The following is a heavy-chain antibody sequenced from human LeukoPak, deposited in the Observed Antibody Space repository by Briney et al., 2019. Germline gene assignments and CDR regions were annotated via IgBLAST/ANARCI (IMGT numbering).Heavy chain of an antibody. J-gene: IGHJ3*02. CDR2: ISGSGGST. CDR3: AKDRDIVVVPAAYTYYDFWSADAFDI. V-gene: IGHV3-23*01. D-gene: IGHD2-2*01. Sequence: GGSLRLFCAASGFTFSSYAMSWVRQAPGKGLEWVSAISGSGGSTYYADSVKGRFTISRDNSKNTLYLQMNSLRAEDTAVYYCAKDRDIVVVPAAYTYYDFWSADAFDIWGQGTMVTVSS. CDR1: GFTFSSYA.